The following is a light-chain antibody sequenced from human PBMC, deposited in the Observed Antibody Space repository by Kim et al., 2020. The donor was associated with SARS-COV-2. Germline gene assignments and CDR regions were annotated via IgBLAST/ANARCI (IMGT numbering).Light chain of an antibody. Sequence: VTHSCTGSPSNIGAGYGVHWYQQLPGTAPKLLIYGNTNRPSGVPDRFSGSKSGTSASLAITGLQAEDEADYYCQSYDSSLSGYWVFGGGTQLTVL. CDR1: PSNIGAGYG. J-gene: IGLJ3*02. V-gene: IGLV1-40*01. CDR2: GNT. CDR3: QSYDSSLSGYWV.